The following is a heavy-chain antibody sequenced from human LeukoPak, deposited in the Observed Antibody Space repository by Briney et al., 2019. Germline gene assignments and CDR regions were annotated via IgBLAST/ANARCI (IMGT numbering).Heavy chain of an antibody. V-gene: IGHV1-2*02. CDR1: GYTFTDYY. D-gene: IGHD5-18*01. J-gene: IGHJ4*02. CDR2: LNPNSGGT. Sequence: ASVKVSFKASGYTFTDYYIHWVRQAPGQGLEWMGWLNPNSGGTDSPQKFQGRVTMTRDTSTSTVYMELSSLRSEDTAVYYCARGGLQLLAPLDYWGQGTLVTVSS. CDR3: ARGGLQLLAPLDY.